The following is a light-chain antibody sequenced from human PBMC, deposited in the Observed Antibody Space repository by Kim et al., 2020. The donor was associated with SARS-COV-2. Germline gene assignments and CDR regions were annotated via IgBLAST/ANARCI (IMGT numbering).Light chain of an antibody. J-gene: IGKJ5*01. CDR3: QQRSNWPRGT. CDR2: DAS. V-gene: IGKV3-11*01. CDR1: QSFSSF. Sequence: SPGERATLSCRASQSFSSFLAWYQPKPGQAPRLLIYDASNRATGIPARFSGSGSGTDFTLTISSLEPEDFAVYYCQQRSNWPRGTFGQGTRLEIK.